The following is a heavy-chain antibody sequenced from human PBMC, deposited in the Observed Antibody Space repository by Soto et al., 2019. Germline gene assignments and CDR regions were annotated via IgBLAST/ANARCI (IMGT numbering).Heavy chain of an antibody. D-gene: IGHD1-26*01. J-gene: IGHJ4*02. CDR1: GFTFSIYS. Sequence: GGSLRLSCAASGFTFSIYSMNWVRQAPGKGLEWVSSISSSSSYIYYADSVKGRFTISRDNAKNSLYLQMNSLRAEDTAVYYCARDIDSGSFQIDYWGQGTLVTVSS. CDR3: ARDIDSGSFQIDY. V-gene: IGHV3-21*01. CDR2: ISSSSSYI.